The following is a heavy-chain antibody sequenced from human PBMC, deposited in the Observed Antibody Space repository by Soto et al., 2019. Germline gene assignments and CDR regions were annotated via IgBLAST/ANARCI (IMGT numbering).Heavy chain of an antibody. CDR2: IIPILGIA. Sequence: SVKVSCTASGGTFSSYTISWVRQAPGQGLEWMGRIIPILGIANYAQKFQGRVTITADKSTSTAYMELSSLRSEDTAVYYCARGEVVVVVAATSRGAFDIWGQGTMVTVSS. J-gene: IGHJ3*02. V-gene: IGHV1-69*02. D-gene: IGHD2-15*01. CDR1: GGTFSSYT. CDR3: ARGEVVVVVAATSRGAFDI.